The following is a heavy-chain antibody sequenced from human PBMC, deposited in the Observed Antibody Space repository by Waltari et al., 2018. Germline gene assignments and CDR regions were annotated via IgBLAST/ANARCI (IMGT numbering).Heavy chain of an antibody. J-gene: IGHJ4*02. CDR3: AKDAFGNTYLDY. CDR1: GFSPRNYG. D-gene: IGHD3-10*01. V-gene: IGHV3-33*03. Sequence: QVQLVDSGGGVVQPGKSLRRSCVASGFSPRNYGMHWVRQTPGRGLEWVALTWSDGSVEYYADSVRGRFTVSRDNSKNILYLDMDSLRVDDTATYYCAKDAFGNTYLDYWGQGTLVTVSS. CDR2: TWSDGSVE.